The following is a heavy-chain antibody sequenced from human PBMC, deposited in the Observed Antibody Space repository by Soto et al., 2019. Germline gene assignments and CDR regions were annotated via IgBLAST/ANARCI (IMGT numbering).Heavy chain of an antibody. D-gene: IGHD3-22*01. CDR2: INPSGGST. CDR1: GDTFTSYN. J-gene: IGHJ5*02. CDR3: ASSFSYYDTSGCVSWCSP. Sequence: DSVKVSCKASGDTFTSYNMHWVRQAPGQGLEWMGIINPSGGSTSYAQKFQGRVTMTRDTSTSTVYMELSSLRSEDTAVYYCASSFSYYDTSGCVSWCSPWYPGP. V-gene: IGHV1-46*01.